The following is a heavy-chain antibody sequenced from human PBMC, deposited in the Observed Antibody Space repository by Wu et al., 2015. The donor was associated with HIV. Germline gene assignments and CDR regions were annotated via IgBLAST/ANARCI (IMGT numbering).Heavy chain of an antibody. V-gene: IGHV1-69*01. J-gene: IGHJ4*02. D-gene: IGHD2-21*01. CDR2: IIPIFGTA. CDR3: ARSPVVVIGHFDY. CDR1: GGTFSSYA. Sequence: QVQLVQSGAEVKKPGSSVKVSCKASGGTFSSYAISWVRQAPGQGLEWMGGIIPIFGTANYAQKFQGRVTITADESTNNSLHGELGADLRSEDTAVYYCARSPVVVIGHFDYWGQGTLVKPSPQ.